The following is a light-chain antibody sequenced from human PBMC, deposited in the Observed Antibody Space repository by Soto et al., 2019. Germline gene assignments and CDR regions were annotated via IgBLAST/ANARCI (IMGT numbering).Light chain of an antibody. CDR1: QSVSSY. J-gene: IGKJ1*01. V-gene: IGKV3-11*01. CDR2: DAT. CDR3: QQRSNWWT. Sequence: EIVLTQSPATLSLSPGERATLSCRASQSVSSYLAWYQQKPGQAPRLLIYDATNRVTGIPARCSGSGSGTDFTLTISRLEPEDFTVYYCQQRSNWWTFGQGTKVEIK.